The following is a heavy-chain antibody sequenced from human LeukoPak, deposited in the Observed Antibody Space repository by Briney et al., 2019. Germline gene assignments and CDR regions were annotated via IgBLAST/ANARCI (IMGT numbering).Heavy chain of an antibody. CDR2: ISSSGSTI. J-gene: IGHJ4*02. V-gene: IGHV3-48*03. CDR3: ASCSGGSGYRPYYFDY. D-gene: IGHD2-15*01. Sequence: QTGGSLRLSCAASGFTFSSYEMNWVRQAPGKGLEWVSYISSSGSTIYYADSVKGRFTISRDNAKNSLYLQMNSLRAEDTAVYYCASCSGGSGYRPYYFDYWGQGTLVTVSS. CDR1: GFTFSSYE.